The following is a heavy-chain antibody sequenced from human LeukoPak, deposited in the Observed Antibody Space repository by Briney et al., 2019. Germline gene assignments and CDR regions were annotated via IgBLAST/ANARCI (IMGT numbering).Heavy chain of an antibody. D-gene: IGHD6-13*01. CDR3: ARGAMSHSSSWYYYYYGMDV. V-gene: IGHV1-2*02. CDR1: GYTFTGYY. CDR2: INPNSGGT. J-gene: IGHJ6*02. Sequence: HRASVKVSCKASGYTFTGYYMHWVRQAPGQGLEWMGWINPNSGGTNYAQKFQGRVTMTRDTSISTAYMELSRLRSDDTAVYYCARGAMSHSSSWYYYYYGMDVWGQGTTVTVSS.